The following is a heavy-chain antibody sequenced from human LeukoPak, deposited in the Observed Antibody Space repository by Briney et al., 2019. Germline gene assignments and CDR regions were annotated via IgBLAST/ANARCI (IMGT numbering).Heavy chain of an antibody. J-gene: IGHJ6*02. CDR2: ISYDGSNK. D-gene: IGHD1-7*01. V-gene: IGHV3-30-3*01. CDR1: GFTFSSYA. Sequence: GGSPRLSCAASGFTFSSYAMHWVRQAPGKGLEWVAVISYDGSNKYYADFVKGRFTISRDNSRNTLYLQMNSLRAEDTAVYYCARDVAGTTNYYYGMDVWGQGTTVTVSS. CDR3: ARDVAGTTNYYYGMDV.